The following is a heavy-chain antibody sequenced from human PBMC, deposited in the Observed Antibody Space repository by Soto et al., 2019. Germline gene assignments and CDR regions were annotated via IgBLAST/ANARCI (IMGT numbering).Heavy chain of an antibody. J-gene: IGHJ6*02. V-gene: IGHV4-59*01. Sequence: SETLSLTCTVSGGSINSYYWSWIRQPPGKGLEWIGYIYYSGSTNYNPSLKSRVTISVDTSQNQFSLKLSSVTAADTAVYYCAKSRQQLVTYYGMDVWGQGXTVTVSS. CDR2: IYYSGST. CDR1: GGSINSYY. D-gene: IGHD6-13*01. CDR3: AKSRQQLVTYYGMDV.